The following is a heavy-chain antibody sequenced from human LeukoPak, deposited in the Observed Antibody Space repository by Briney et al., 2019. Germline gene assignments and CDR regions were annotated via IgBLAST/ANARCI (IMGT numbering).Heavy chain of an antibody. J-gene: IGHJ4*02. CDR3: ARHSPPPDPNPDDY. CDR1: GYSFTNYW. V-gene: IGHV5-51*01. Sequence: GESLKISCQGSGYSFTNYWIGWVRQMPGKGLEWMGIIYPPDSDTRYGPSFQGQVTISADKSISTAYLQWSSLKASDTAMYYCARHSPPPDPNPDDYWGQGTLVTVSS. CDR2: IYPPDSDT.